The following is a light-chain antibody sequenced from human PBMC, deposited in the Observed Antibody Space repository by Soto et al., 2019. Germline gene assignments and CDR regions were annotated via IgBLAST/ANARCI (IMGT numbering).Light chain of an antibody. V-gene: IGKV1-5*01. Sequence: DIQMTQSPSTLSASVGDRVTITCRASQSISTWLAWYQQKPGKAPKLLIFDASTLESGVPSRFSGSGSGTEFTLTISSLQTDDFATYYCQQYTRTFGKGTKVDI. J-gene: IGKJ1*01. CDR2: DAS. CDR1: QSISTW. CDR3: QQYTRT.